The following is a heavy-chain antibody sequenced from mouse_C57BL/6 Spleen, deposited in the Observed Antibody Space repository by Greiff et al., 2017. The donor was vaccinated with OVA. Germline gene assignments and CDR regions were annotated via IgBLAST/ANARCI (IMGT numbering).Heavy chain of an antibody. V-gene: IGHV1-69*01. J-gene: IGHJ2*01. CDR3: ARGDGYPFDY. D-gene: IGHD2-3*01. Sequence: QVQLQQPGAELVMPGASVKLSCKASGYTFTSYWMHWVKQRPGQGLEWIGEIDPSDSYTNYNQKFKGKSTLTVDKSSSTAYMQPSSLTSEDSAVYYCARGDGYPFDYWGQGTTLTVSS. CDR1: GYTFTSYW. CDR2: IDPSDSYT.